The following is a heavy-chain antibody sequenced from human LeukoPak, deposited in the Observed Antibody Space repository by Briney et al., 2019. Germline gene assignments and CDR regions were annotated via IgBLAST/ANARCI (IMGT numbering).Heavy chain of an antibody. CDR1: GGSFSGYY. J-gene: IGHJ5*02. D-gene: IGHD5-18*01. Sequence: SETLSLTCAVYGGSFSGYYWSWLRQPPGKGLEWIGEINHSGSTNYNPSLKSRVTISVDTSKNQFSLKLSSVTAADTAVYYCARSPLSYSYGLNWFDPWGQGTLVTVSS. CDR2: INHSGST. CDR3: ARSPLSYSYGLNWFDP. V-gene: IGHV4-34*01.